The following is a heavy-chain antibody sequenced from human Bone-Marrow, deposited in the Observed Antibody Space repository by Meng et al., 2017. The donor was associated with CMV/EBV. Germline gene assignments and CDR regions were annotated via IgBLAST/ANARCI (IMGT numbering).Heavy chain of an antibody. CDR1: GGSISSSSYY. CDR3: ERGRIIVVVPAAPGVPWFDP. V-gene: IGHV4-39*07. Sequence: ESLKISCTVSGGSISSSSYYWGWIRQPPGKGLEWIGSIYYSGSTYYNPSLKSRVTISVDTSKNQFYLKLSSVTAADTAVYYCERGRIIVVVPAAPGVPWFDPWGQGTLVTVSS. J-gene: IGHJ5*02. D-gene: IGHD2-2*01. CDR2: IYYSGST.